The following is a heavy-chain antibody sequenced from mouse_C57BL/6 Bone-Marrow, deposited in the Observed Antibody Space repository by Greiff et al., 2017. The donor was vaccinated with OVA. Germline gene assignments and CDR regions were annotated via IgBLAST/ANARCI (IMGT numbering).Heavy chain of an antibody. J-gene: IGHJ1*03. D-gene: IGHD1-1*01. CDR1: DSEVFPIAY. CDR3: AREGYYYGSTYWYFDV. V-gene: IGHV15-2*01. CDR2: ILPSIGRT. Sequence: VKLQESGSELRSPGSSVKLSCKDFDSEVFPIAYMSWVRQKPGHGFEWIGGILPSIGRTIYGEKFEDKATLDADTLSNTAYLELNSLTSEDSAIYYCAREGYYYGSTYWYFDVWGTGTTVTVSS.